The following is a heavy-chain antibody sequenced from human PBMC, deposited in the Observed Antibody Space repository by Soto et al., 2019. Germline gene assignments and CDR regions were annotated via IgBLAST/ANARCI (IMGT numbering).Heavy chain of an antibody. D-gene: IGHD3-10*01. CDR2: ISGSGDST. CDR1: GFTFSVYA. Sequence: VRLLESGGGLVQPGGSLRLSFAASGFTFSVYAMSWVRQAPGKGLGGVSGISGSGDSTNYADSVKGRFTVSRDNSKSMLYLQTNSLRAEDTAIYYCAKALYGGFTYWGQGTLVTVSS. V-gene: IGHV3-23*01. J-gene: IGHJ4*02. CDR3: AKALYGGFTY.